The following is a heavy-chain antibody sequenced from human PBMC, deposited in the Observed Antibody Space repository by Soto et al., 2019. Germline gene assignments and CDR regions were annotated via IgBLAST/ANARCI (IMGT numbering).Heavy chain of an antibody. CDR2: ISSSSSYI. Sequence: GGSLRLSCAASGFTFSSYSMNWVRQAPGKGLEWVSSISSSSSYIYYADSVKGRFTISRDNAKNSLYLQMNSLRAEDTAVYYCASSVVVVAATPFQHWGQGTLVTVSS. J-gene: IGHJ1*01. CDR1: GFTFSSYS. V-gene: IGHV3-21*01. D-gene: IGHD2-15*01. CDR3: ASSVVVVAATPFQH.